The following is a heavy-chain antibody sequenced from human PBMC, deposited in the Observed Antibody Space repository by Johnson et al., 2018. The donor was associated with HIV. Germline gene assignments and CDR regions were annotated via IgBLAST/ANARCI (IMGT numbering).Heavy chain of an antibody. CDR3: AKAMSPMVRGNI. J-gene: IGHJ3*02. Sequence: QPGRSLRLSCAASGFTFSSYAMNWVRQAPGKGLEWVSAISGSGGSTYYADSVKGRFTISRDNSKNTLYLQMNSLRAEDTAVYYCAKAMSPMVRGNIWGQGTMVTVSS. V-gene: IGHV3-23*01. CDR2: ISGSGGST. CDR1: GFTFSSYA. D-gene: IGHD3-10*01.